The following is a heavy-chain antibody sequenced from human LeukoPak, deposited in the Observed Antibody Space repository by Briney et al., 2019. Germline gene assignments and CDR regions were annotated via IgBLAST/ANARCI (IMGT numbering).Heavy chain of an antibody. J-gene: IGHJ5*02. V-gene: IGHV3-23*01. CDR1: GFTFSSSG. D-gene: IGHD3-10*01. Sequence: GGSLRLSCAASGFTFSSSGMIWVRQAPGKGLEWVSAISGTGDRTYHADSVKGRFTISRDNSKNTLYLHMNSLRAEDTAVYYCAKGYYASGSYGWFDPWGQGTLVTVSS. CDR2: ISGTGDRT. CDR3: AKGYYASGSYGWFDP.